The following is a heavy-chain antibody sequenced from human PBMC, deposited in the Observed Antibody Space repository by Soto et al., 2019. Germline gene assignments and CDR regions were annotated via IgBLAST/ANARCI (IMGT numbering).Heavy chain of an antibody. CDR2: ISTYNGNT. D-gene: IGHD3-22*01. CDR3: ARGPTDYEDNSANYFLDY. CDR1: GYTFITYG. Sequence: QVQLVQSGAEVKKPGASVKVSCKASGYTFITYGVSWVRQAPGQGLDWLGWISTYNGNTRYAERLQGRVTMTTDTTTNTAYMELRNLRSDDTAVYYWARGPTDYEDNSANYFLDYWGQGTLVTVSS. V-gene: IGHV1-18*01. J-gene: IGHJ4*02.